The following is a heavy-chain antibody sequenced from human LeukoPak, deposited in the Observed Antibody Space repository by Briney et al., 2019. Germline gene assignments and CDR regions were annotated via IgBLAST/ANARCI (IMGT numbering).Heavy chain of an antibody. Sequence: GGSLRLSCTGSGFSFRDYAMTWVRQAPGKGLVWVARIPSDDNPTNYADSVQGRFTISRDNAKNTLYLHMNDLRVEDTAVYFCARDHYFKIDYWGQGTPVTVSS. V-gene: IGHV3-74*01. J-gene: IGHJ4*02. CDR1: GFSFRDYA. CDR3: ARDHYFKIDY. CDR2: IPSDDNPT. D-gene: IGHD3-10*01.